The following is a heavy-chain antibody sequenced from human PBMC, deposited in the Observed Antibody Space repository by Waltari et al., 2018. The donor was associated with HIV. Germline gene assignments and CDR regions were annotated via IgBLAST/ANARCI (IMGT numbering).Heavy chain of an antibody. V-gene: IGHV4-39*01. D-gene: IGHD3-3*01. CDR1: CGSFSTSSFS. Sequence: QLQLQESGPGLVKPSETLSLTCTVSCGSFSTSSFSWGWIRQPPGKGLEWIGSVYYSGSSYYNPSLKSRVTISVDTSKNQFSLKLSSVIAADTAVYYCVAGYYGRGDYWGQGTLVTVSS. CDR2: VYYSGSS. J-gene: IGHJ4*02. CDR3: VAGYYGRGDY.